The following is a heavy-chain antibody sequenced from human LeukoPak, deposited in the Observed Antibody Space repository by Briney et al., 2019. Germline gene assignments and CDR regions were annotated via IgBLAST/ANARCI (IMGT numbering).Heavy chain of an antibody. CDR1: GFTFGDYA. CDR2: IRSKAYGGTT. V-gene: IGHV3-49*04. D-gene: IGHD6-13*01. CDR3: TRDWELIAAAGTRGY. J-gene: IGHJ4*02. Sequence: SLRLSCTASGFTFGDYAMSWVRQAPGKGLEWVGFIRSKAYGGTTEYAASVKGRFTISRDDSKSIAYLQMNSLKTEDTAVYYCTRDWELIAAAGTRGYWGQGTLVTVSS.